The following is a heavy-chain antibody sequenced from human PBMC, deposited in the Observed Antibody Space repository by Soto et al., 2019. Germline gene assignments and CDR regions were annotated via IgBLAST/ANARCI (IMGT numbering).Heavy chain of an antibody. CDR1: GGSISSDGYS. Sequence: SETLSLTCAVSGGSISSDGYSWSWIRQPPGKGLEWIGYIYHSGSTYYNPSLQIRVSISADRSKNHFFLKLRSVTAADTAVYYCARHTNPWARTIPGRGLYALQVWGQGTRVTVSS. V-gene: IGHV4-30-2*01. CDR2: IYHSGST. D-gene: IGHD1-1*01. J-gene: IGHJ6*02. CDR3: ARHTNPWARTIPGRGLYALQV.